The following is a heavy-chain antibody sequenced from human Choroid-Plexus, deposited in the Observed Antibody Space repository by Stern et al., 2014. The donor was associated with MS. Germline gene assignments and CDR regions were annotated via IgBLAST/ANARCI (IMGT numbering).Heavy chain of an antibody. CDR1: GFTFGSCA. CDR3: AKDRQYLTYFFDH. D-gene: IGHD2/OR15-2a*01. Sequence: QMQLVQSGGGVVQPGRPLRLSCVASGFTFGSCAMHWVRQAPGKGLEWVAGVSYDGSNKYYADSVKGSFTISRDNSQNTLYMQMSSLRPEDTAVYYCAKDRQYLTYFFDHWGQGSLVTVSS. CDR2: VSYDGSNK. J-gene: IGHJ5*02. V-gene: IGHV3-30*18.